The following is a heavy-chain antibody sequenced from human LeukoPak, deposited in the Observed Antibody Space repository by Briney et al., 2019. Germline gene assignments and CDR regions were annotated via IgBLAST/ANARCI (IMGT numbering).Heavy chain of an antibody. CDR1: AGSISSAGYY. CDR3: ARESWHLRTNYYYGMDV. CDR2: IYSSGST. V-gene: IGHV4-61*02. J-gene: IGHJ6*02. D-gene: IGHD1-14*01. Sequence: SQTLSLTCTVSAGSISSAGYYWSWIRQPAGKGLEWIGRIYSSGSTNYNPSLKSRVTISVDTSKNQFSLKLSSVTAADTAVCYCARESWHLRTNYYYGMDVWGQGTTVTVSS.